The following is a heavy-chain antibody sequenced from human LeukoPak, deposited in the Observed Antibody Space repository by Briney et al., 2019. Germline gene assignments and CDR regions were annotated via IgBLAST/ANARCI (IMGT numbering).Heavy chain of an antibody. CDR3: ARESFAARWD. CDR2: IKPDEGEK. Sequence: GGSLRLSCAASGFTFSSDWMIWVRQAPGKGLEWVANIKPDEGEKYYVDSVKGRLTISRDNANNLLYLQMNSLRAEDTAVYYCARESFAARWDWGQGTLVTVSS. CDR1: GFTFSSDW. V-gene: IGHV3-7*01. D-gene: IGHD6-6*01. J-gene: IGHJ4*02.